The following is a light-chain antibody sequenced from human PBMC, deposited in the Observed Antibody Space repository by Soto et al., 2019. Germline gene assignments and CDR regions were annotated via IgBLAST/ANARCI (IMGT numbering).Light chain of an antibody. V-gene: IGKV3-20*01. CDR3: QQYGTSEII. J-gene: IGKJ5*01. CDR2: DTS. CDR1: QSVSNNY. Sequence: EIVLTQSPGTLSLSPGERATLSCRASQSVSNNYLAWYQQKPGQAPRLLIYDTSSRATGVPDRYSASGSGTDFTLTISRLEPEDFAVFFCQQYGTSEIIFGQGTRLEIK.